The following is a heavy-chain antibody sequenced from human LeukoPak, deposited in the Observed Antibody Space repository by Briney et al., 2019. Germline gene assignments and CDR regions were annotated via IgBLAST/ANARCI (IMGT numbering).Heavy chain of an antibody. V-gene: IGHV7-4-1*02. J-gene: IGHJ3*02. D-gene: IGHD3-22*01. Sequence: ASVKVSCKASGYTFTSYGISWVRQAPGQGLEWMGWINTNTGNPTYAQGFTGRFVFSLDTSVSTAYLQISSLKAEDTAVYYCARDQGLGYYDSRGYYYPDAFDIWGQGTMVTVSS. CDR3: ARDQGLGYYDSRGYYYPDAFDI. CDR2: INTNTGNP. CDR1: GYTFTSYG.